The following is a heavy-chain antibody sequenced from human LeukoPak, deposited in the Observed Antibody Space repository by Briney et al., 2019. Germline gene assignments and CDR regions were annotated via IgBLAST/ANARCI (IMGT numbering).Heavy chain of an antibody. V-gene: IGHV4-39*01. CDR2: IYYSGST. CDR3: AGLWGGDYGGNPFNLEYYFDY. Sequence: SETLSLTCTVSGGSISSSSYYWGWICQPPGKGLEWIGSIYYSGSTYYNPSLKSRVTISVDTSKNQFSLKLSSVTAADTAVYYCAGLWGGDYGGNPFNLEYYFDYWGQGTLVTVSS. J-gene: IGHJ4*02. D-gene: IGHD4-23*01. CDR1: GGSISSSSYY.